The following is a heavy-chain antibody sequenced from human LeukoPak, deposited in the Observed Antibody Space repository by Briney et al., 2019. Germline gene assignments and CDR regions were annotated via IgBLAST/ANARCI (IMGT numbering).Heavy chain of an antibody. CDR1: GYSFTSYW. V-gene: IGHV5-51*01. D-gene: IGHD2-2*01. CDR2: IYPGDSDT. CDR3: ARSYCSSTSCYYWFDP. J-gene: IGHJ5*02. Sequence: GESLKISCKGSGYSFTSYWIGWVRQMPGKGLEWMGIIYPGDSDTRYSPSFQGQVTISADKSISTAYLQWSSLKASDTAMYYCARSYCSSTSCYYWFDPWGQGTLVTVSS.